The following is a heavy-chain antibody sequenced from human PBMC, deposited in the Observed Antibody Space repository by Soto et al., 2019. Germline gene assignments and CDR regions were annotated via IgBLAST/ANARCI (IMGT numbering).Heavy chain of an antibody. J-gene: IGHJ6*02. CDR3: AKALDYDFWSGSEYYGMDV. D-gene: IGHD3-3*01. CDR1: GFTFSSYA. Sequence: GGSLRLSCAASGFTFSSYAMSWVRQAPGKGLEWVSAISGSGGSTYYADSVKGRFTISRDNSKNTLYLQMNSLRAEDTAVYYCAKALDYDFWSGSEYYGMDVWGQGTTVTVSS. V-gene: IGHV3-23*01. CDR2: ISGSGGST.